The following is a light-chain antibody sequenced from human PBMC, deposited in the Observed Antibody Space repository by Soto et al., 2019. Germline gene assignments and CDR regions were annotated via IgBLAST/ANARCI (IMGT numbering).Light chain of an antibody. CDR1: QSIRNI. V-gene: IGKV1-39*01. Sequence: DIQMTQSPASLSASIGDRVTITCRASQSIRNILNWYQHKPGKDPKLLIYAASNLKSGVPSRFSGSGSGTEFTLTISSLQPEDFATYYCQQSYNRPRTFGPGAKVEI. CDR2: AAS. CDR3: QQSYNRPRT. J-gene: IGKJ1*01.